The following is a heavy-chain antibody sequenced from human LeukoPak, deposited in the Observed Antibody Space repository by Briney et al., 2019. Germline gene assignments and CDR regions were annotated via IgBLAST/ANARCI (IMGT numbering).Heavy chain of an antibody. CDR2: ISGSGGST. D-gene: IGHD3-3*01. J-gene: IGHJ4*02. Sequence: GGSLRLSCAASGFTFSSYAMSWVRQAPGKGLEWVSAISGSGGSTYYADSVKGRFTISRDNSKNTLYLQMNSLRAEDTAVYYCARGRITIFGVVSHFDYWGQGTLVTVSS. CDR3: ARGRITIFGVVSHFDY. CDR1: GFTFSSYA. V-gene: IGHV3-23*01.